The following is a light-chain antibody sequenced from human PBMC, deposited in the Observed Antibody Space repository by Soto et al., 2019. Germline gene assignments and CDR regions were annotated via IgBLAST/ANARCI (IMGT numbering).Light chain of an antibody. Sequence: DIQLTQSPSFLSASVGDRVTITCRASQGISSYLAWYQQKPGKAPKLLIYAASTLQSGVPSRFRGSGSGTEFTLTISSLQPEDFATYYCQQLNSYLLPFGGGTKVEIK. J-gene: IGKJ4*01. CDR3: QQLNSYLLP. V-gene: IGKV1-9*01. CDR1: QGISSY. CDR2: AAS.